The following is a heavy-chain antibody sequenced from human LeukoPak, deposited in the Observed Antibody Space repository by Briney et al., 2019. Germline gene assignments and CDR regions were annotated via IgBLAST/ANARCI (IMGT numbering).Heavy chain of an antibody. Sequence: PGGSLRLSCAASGFPFSGYWMDWVRQAPGKGMEWVANINQEGSVQYYAASVKGRFTISRDNAKNSLYLQMNSLRAEDTAVYYCSRSLDYLGQGTLVTVSS. CDR2: INQEGSVQ. CDR1: GFPFSGYW. CDR3: SRSLDY. J-gene: IGHJ4*02. V-gene: IGHV3-7*01.